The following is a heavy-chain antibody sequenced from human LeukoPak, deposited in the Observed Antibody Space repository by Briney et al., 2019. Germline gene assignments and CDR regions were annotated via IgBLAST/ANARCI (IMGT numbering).Heavy chain of an antibody. CDR3: ARSYYDILGTFDN. Sequence: SVKVSCKASGGTFSSYAISWVRQAPGQGLEWMGGIIPIFGTANYAQKFQGRVTITADESTSTAYMELSSLRSEDTAVYYCARSYYDILGTFDNWGQGTLVTVSS. V-gene: IGHV1-69*01. CDR2: IIPIFGTA. CDR1: GGTFSSYA. D-gene: IGHD3-9*01. J-gene: IGHJ4*02.